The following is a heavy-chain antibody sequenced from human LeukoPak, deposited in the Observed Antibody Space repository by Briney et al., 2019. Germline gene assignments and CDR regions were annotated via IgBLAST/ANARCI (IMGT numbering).Heavy chain of an antibody. CDR3: AKSSSLHYYYYYYMDV. V-gene: IGHV3-9*01. D-gene: IGHD6-6*01. Sequence: GRSLRLSCAASGFTFDDYAMHWVRQAPGKGLEWVSGISWNSGSIGYADSVKGRFTISRDNAKNSLYLQTNSLRAEDTALYYCAKSSSLHYYYYYYMDVWGKGTTVTVSS. J-gene: IGHJ6*03. CDR1: GFTFDDYA. CDR2: ISWNSGSI.